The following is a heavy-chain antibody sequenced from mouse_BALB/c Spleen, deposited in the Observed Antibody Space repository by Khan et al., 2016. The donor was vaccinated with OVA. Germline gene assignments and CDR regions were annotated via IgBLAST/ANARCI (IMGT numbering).Heavy chain of an antibody. CDR2: ISYSGST. V-gene: IGHV3-2*02. CDR1: GYSITSDYA. J-gene: IGHJ2*01. Sequence: QLEESGPGLVKPSQSLSLTCTVTGYSITSDYAWNWIRQFPGNKLEWMGYISYSGSTSYNPSLKSRISITRDTSKNQFFLQLNSVTTVDTATYYCARSIMANWGQGTTLTVSS. CDR3: ARSIMAN.